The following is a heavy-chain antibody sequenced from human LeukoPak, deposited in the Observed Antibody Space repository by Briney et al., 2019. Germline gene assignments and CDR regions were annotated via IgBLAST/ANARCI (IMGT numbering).Heavy chain of an antibody. V-gene: IGHV3-30-3*02. D-gene: IGHD6-19*01. Sequence: GRSLRLSCAASGFTFSSYAMHWVRQAPAKGLEWVAVISYDGSNKYYADSVKGRFTISRDNSKNTLYLQMNSLRAEDTAVYYCAKSRDWYVGDYWGQGTLVTVSS. J-gene: IGHJ4*02. CDR2: ISYDGSNK. CDR3: AKSRDWYVGDY. CDR1: GFTFSSYA.